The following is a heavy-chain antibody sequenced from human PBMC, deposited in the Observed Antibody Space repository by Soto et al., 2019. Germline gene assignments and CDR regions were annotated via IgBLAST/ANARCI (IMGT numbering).Heavy chain of an antibody. J-gene: IGHJ4*02. Sequence: QLQLQESGPGLVKPSETLSLTCTVSGGSISSSSYYWGWIRQPPGKGLEWIGSIYYSGSTYYNPSLKSRVPISVDPPTNQFSLKLSSVTAADTAVYYCARGFPTVVTVDYRGQGTLVTVSS. CDR3: ARGFPTVVTVDY. V-gene: IGHV4-39*01. CDR2: IYYSGST. CDR1: GGSISSSSYY. D-gene: IGHD4-17*01.